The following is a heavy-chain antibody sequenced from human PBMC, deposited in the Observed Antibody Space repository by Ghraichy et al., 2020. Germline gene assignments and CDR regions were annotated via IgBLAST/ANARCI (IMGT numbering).Heavy chain of an antibody. Sequence: GGSLRLSCAASGFTFDDYAMHWVRQAPGKGLEWVSGISWNSGSIGYADSVKGRFTISRDNAKNSLYLQMNSLRAEDTALYYCAKDRDSGDTAMVHNSPGMDVWGQGTTVTVSS. D-gene: IGHD5-18*01. CDR3: AKDRDSGDTAMVHNSPGMDV. J-gene: IGHJ6*02. CDR1: GFTFDDYA. CDR2: ISWNSGSI. V-gene: IGHV3-9*01.